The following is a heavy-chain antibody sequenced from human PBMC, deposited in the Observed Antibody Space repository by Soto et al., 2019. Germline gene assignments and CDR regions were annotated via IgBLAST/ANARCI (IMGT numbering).Heavy chain of an antibody. CDR1: GFTFSSYA. Sequence: PWGSLRLSCAASGFTFSSYAMSWVRQAPGKGLEWVSAISGSGGSTYYADPVKGRFTISRNDSSNTLYLQMNSLRAEDTAVYYCATRIVLARFDSWGQGTLFTVSS. CDR2: ISGSGGST. D-gene: IGHD3-22*01. J-gene: IGHJ4*02. CDR3: ATRIVLARFDS. V-gene: IGHV3-23*01.